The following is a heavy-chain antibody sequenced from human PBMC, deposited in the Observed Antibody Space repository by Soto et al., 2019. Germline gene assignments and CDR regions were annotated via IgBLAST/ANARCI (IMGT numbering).Heavy chain of an antibody. CDR1: GYTFTSYG. Sequence: GASVKVSCKASGYTFTSYGISWVRQAPGQGLEWMGWISAYNGNTNYAQKLQGRVTMTTDTSTSTAYMELRSLRSDDTAVYYCARAAITIFGEVYLRGYMDVWRKGTTVTVS. V-gene: IGHV1-18*01. D-gene: IGHD3-3*01. CDR3: ARAAITIFGEVYLRGYMDV. J-gene: IGHJ6*03. CDR2: ISAYNGNT.